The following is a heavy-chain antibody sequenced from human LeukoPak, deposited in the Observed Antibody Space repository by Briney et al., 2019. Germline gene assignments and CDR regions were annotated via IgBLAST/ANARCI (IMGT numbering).Heavy chain of an antibody. V-gene: IGHV4-34*01. CDR1: GGSFSGYY. Sequence: PSETLSLTCAVYGGSFSGYYWSWIRQPPGKRLEWIGEINHSGSTNYNPSLKSRVTISVDTFKNQFSLKLSSVTAADTAVYYCARGSQSLGYCSGGSCRAKIFDYWGQGTLVTVSS. CDR3: ARGSQSLGYCSGGSCRAKIFDY. CDR2: INHSGST. J-gene: IGHJ4*02. D-gene: IGHD2-15*01.